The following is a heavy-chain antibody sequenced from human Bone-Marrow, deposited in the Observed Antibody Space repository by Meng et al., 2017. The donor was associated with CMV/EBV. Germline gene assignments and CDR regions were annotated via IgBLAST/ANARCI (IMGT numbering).Heavy chain of an antibody. CDR2: IYSGGST. D-gene: IGHD1-1*01. V-gene: IGHV3-66*02. J-gene: IGHJ6*02. Sequence: GESLKISCAASGFTVSSNYMSWVRQAPGKGLEWVSVIYSGGSTYYADSVKGRFTISRDNSKNTLYPQMNSLRAEDTAVYYCARDQERFGYYGMDVWGQGTTVTVSS. CDR1: GFTVSSNY. CDR3: ARDQERFGYYGMDV.